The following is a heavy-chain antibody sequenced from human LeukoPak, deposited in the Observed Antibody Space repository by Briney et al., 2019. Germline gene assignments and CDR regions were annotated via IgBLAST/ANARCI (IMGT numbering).Heavy chain of an antibody. CDR1: GFTFRDFA. D-gene: IGHD6-19*01. J-gene: IGHJ4*02. CDR3: ARDKAFGSRGWYFAYFDY. CDR2: ISTDGGST. V-gene: IGHV3-64*01. Sequence: PGGSLRLSCVASGFTFRDFAMDGVRQAPGKGLEFISAISTDGGSTYYANSVKDRFTISRDNSKNTLYLQMGSLRTEDTAIYYCARDKAFGSRGWYFAYFDYWGQGTLVTVSS.